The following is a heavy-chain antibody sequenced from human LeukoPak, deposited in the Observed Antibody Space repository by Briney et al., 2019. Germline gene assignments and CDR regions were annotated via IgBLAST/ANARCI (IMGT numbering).Heavy chain of an antibody. CDR2: ISSIGATI. D-gene: IGHD2-2*01. V-gene: IGHV3-48*01. CDR1: GFTFSDYS. J-gene: IGHJ4*02. Sequence: GGSLRLSCAASGFTFSDYSMNWVRQATGKGLEWVSYISSIGATIYYADSVKGRFTISRDNAKNSLFLQMHSLRAEDTAVYYCAKESLRVVPSATFDYWGQGTLVTVSS. CDR3: AKESLRVVPSATFDY.